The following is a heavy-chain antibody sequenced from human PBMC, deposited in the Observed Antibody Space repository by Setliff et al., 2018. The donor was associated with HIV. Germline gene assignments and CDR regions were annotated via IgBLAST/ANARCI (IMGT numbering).Heavy chain of an antibody. D-gene: IGHD3-3*01. J-gene: IGHJ3*02. CDR3: ARGVITVFGVVINDDAFDM. V-gene: IGHV4-39*07. CDR1: GGSISSSSYY. Sequence: TSETLSLTCTVSGGSISSSSYYWGWIRQPPGKGLEWIGSFSHGGTTYYNPSLKSRVTISVDTSKNQVSLKLRSATAADTAVYYCARGVITVFGVVINDDAFDMWGQGTMVTVS. CDR2: FSHGGTT.